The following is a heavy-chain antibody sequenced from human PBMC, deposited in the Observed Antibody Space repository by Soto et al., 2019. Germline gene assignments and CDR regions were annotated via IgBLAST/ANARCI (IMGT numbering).Heavy chain of an antibody. CDR2: ISGSGGDT. CDR1: GFTFTSYA. V-gene: IGHV3-23*01. D-gene: IGHD3-3*01. J-gene: IGHJ4*02. Sequence: EVYLLESGGGLVQPGGSLRLSCSASGFTFTSYAMSWVRQAPGKGLEWVSGISGSGGDTKSADSVKGRFTISRDNFKNMLYLQMNSLRAEDTAVYYCAKHDFWTLYNTGLDSWGQGTLVTVSS. CDR3: AKHDFWTLYNTGLDS.